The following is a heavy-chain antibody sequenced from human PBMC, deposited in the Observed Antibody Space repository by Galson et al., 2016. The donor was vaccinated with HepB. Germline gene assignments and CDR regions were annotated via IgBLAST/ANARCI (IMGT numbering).Heavy chain of an antibody. V-gene: IGHV3-48*03. D-gene: IGHD6-13*01. J-gene: IGHJ6*02. CDR2: ITRSADLI. Sequence: SLRLSCAASGFSFSSYAMNWVRQAPGKGLEWIAYITRSADLIYYADSVKGRFIISRDNARNSLSLQMNSLSAEDTAVYYCARGGIGGFPYYYYYGMDVWGQGTTVTVSS. CDR1: GFSFSSYA. CDR3: ARGGIGGFPYYYYYGMDV.